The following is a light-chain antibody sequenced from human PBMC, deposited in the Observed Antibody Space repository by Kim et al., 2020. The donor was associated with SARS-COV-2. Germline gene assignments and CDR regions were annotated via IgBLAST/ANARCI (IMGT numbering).Light chain of an antibody. CDR3: QVWDSSSDHRV. V-gene: IGLV3-21*04. CDR1: NMGRKS. Sequence: PGKTAMINGWGNNMGRKSVHWYQQKPGQAPVLVIYYDSDRPSGIPERFSGSNSGNTATLTISSVEAGDEADYYCQVWDSSSDHRVFGGGTQLTLL. J-gene: IGLJ3*02. CDR2: YDS.